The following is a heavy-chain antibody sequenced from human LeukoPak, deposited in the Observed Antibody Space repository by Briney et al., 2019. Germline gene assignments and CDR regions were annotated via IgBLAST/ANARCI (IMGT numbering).Heavy chain of an antibody. CDR3: ARDRSNNFDY. Sequence: ASVKVSCKASGSPFTSYHMHWVRQAPGQGLEWMGIINPSGGSTSYAQKFQGRVTMTRDTSTSTVYMELSSLRSEDTAVYYCARDRSNNFDYWGQGTLVTVSS. D-gene: IGHD2/OR15-2a*01. CDR1: GSPFTSYH. V-gene: IGHV1-46*01. J-gene: IGHJ4*02. CDR2: INPSGGST.